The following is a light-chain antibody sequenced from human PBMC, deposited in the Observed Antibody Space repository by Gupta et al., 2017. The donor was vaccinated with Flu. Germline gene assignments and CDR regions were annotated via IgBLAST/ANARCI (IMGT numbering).Light chain of an antibody. CDR2: EVT. J-gene: IGLJ2*01. V-gene: IGLV2-23*02. CDR3: CSNAGSSTVV. CDR1: SSDVGSYNL. Sequence: ITISSTRTSSDVGSYNLVCWDQQHTGKAHKLMVCEVTKRPAGVASRFSGSKSGNTASLTISGHAEEDEADYYSCSNAGSSTVVFGGGTKLTVL.